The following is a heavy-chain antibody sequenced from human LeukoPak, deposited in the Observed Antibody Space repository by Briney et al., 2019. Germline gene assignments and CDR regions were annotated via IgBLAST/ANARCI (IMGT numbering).Heavy chain of an antibody. J-gene: IGHJ4*02. Sequence: PGGSLRLSCAPSGLTFSSYGMHWVRQAPGKGLEWVAVIWYDGSNKYCADSVKGRFTISRDNSKNTLYLQMNSLRAEDTAVYYCAKAGPGYSYGQGFYWGQGTLVTVSS. V-gene: IGHV3-33*06. CDR2: IWYDGSNK. D-gene: IGHD5-18*01. CDR3: AKAGPGYSYGQGFY. CDR1: GLTFSSYG.